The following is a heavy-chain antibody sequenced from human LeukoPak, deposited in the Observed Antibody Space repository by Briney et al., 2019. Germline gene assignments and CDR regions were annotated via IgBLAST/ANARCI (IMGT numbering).Heavy chain of an antibody. J-gene: IGHJ6*02. CDR3: ARVATSWRGDYYYGMDV. D-gene: IGHD3-10*01. CDR1: GYTFTSYG. V-gene: IGHV1-18*01. CDR2: ISAYNGNT. Sequence: ASVKVSCKASGYTFTSYGISWVRQAPGQGLEWMGWISAYNGNTNYAQKFQGRVTMTRNTSISTAYMELSSLRSEDTAVYYCARVATSWRGDYYYGMDVWGQGTTVTVSS.